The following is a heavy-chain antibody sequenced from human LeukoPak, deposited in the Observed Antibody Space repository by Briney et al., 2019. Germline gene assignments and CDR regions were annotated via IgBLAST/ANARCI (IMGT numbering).Heavy chain of an antibody. J-gene: IGHJ6*03. CDR1: GFTFSDYY. CDR2: ISSSGSTI. Sequence: PGGSLRLSCAASGFTFSDYYMSWIRQAPGKGLEGVSYISSSGSTIYYADSVKGRFTISRDNAKNSLYLQMNSLRAEDTAVYYCARENSNYYYYMDVWGKGTTVTVSS. CDR3: ARENSNYYYYMDV. V-gene: IGHV3-11*01. D-gene: IGHD4-11*01.